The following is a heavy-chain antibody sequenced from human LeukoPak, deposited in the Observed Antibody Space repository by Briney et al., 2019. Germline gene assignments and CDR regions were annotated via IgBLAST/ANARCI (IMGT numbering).Heavy chain of an antibody. CDR1: GYTFTGYY. CDR2: INPNRGGT. Sequence: ASVKVSCKASGYTFTGYYMHWVRQAPGQGLEWMGWINPNRGGTNYAQKFQGSVSMTRDTSISTAYMKLGRLRCDDTAVYYCARDLYVFDIWGQGTMVTVSS. CDR3: ARDLYVFDI. J-gene: IGHJ3*02. D-gene: IGHD3-16*01. V-gene: IGHV1-2*02.